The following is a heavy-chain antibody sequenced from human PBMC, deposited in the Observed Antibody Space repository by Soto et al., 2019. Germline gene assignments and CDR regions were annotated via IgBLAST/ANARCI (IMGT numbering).Heavy chain of an antibody. D-gene: IGHD3-22*01. Sequence: GGSLRLSCAASGYSFSNAWMNWVRQAPGKGLEWVGRIKSKTDGGTTDYAAPVKGRFTISRDDSKNTLYLQMNSLKTEDPAVYYCPLHYYYDSRGYYYPLAXDIWGQGTMVTVSS. CDR1: GYSFSNAW. J-gene: IGHJ3*02. CDR3: PLHYYYDSRGYYYPLAXDI. CDR2: IKSKTDGGTT. V-gene: IGHV3-15*07.